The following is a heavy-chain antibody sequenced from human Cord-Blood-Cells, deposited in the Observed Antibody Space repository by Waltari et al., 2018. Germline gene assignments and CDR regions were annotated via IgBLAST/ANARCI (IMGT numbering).Heavy chain of an antibody. CDR1: GGPIRSSRYS. CDR3: AKHVSTTVTKRGAFDI. Sequence: QLQLQESGPGLVKPSATLSLTCTVSGGPIRSSRYSWGRIRPPPGKGLEWIGSIYYSGSTYYNPSLKSRVTISVDTSKNQFSLKLSSVTAADTAVYYCAKHVSTTVTKRGAFDIWGQGTMVTVSS. CDR2: IYYSGST. J-gene: IGHJ3*02. V-gene: IGHV4-39*01. D-gene: IGHD4-17*01.